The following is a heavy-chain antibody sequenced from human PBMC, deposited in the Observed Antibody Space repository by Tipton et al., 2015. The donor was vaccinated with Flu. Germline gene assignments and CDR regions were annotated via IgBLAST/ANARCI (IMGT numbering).Heavy chain of an antibody. J-gene: IGHJ4*02. CDR2: IFHTGNT. Sequence: TLSLTCTVSGYSISSDYYWGWIRQPPGKGLEWIGNIFHTGNTYYNPALKSRVIISVDASRNQFSLRLSSVTAADTAVYYCARVSPRRITSIQVVMLPEGYFDQWGQGALVTVSS. D-gene: IGHD1-20*01. CDR3: ARVSPRRITSIQVVMLPEGYFDQ. V-gene: IGHV4-38-2*02. CDR1: GYSISSDYY.